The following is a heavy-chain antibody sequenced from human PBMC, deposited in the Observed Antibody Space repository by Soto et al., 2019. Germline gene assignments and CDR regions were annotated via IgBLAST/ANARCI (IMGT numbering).Heavy chain of an antibody. CDR3: ARDYCSSTSCYDY. CDR1: GFTFSSYS. CDR2: ISISSSTI. J-gene: IGHJ4*02. Sequence: EVQLVESGGGLVQPGGSLRLSCAASGFTFSSYSMNWVRQAPGKGLEWVSYISISSSTIYYADSVKGRFTISRDNAKNSLYLQMNSLRAEDTAVYYCARDYCSSTSCYDYWGQGTLVTVSS. V-gene: IGHV3-48*01. D-gene: IGHD2-2*01.